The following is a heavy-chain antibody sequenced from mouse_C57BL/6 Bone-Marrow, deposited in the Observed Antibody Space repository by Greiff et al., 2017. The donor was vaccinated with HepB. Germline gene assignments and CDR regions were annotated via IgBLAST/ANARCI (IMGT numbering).Heavy chain of an antibody. Sequence: QVQLQQPGAELVMPGASVKLSCKASGYTFTSYWMHWVKQRPGQGLEWIGEIDPSDSYTNYNQKFKGKSTLTVDKSSSTAYMQLSSLTSEDSAVYYCARYSNSFAYWGQGTLVTVSA. CDR1: GYTFTSYW. J-gene: IGHJ3*01. V-gene: IGHV1-69*01. D-gene: IGHD2-5*01. CDR3: ARYSNSFAY. CDR2: IDPSDSYT.